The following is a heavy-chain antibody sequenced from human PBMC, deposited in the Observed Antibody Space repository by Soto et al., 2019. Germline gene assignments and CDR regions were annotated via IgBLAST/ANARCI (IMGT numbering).Heavy chain of an antibody. V-gene: IGHV5-51*01. CDR2: IYPGDSDT. CDR1: GYSFTSYW. Sequence: PGESLKISCKGSGYSFTSYWISWVRQMPGKGLEWMGIIYPGDSDTRYSPSFQGQVTISADKSISTAYLQWSSLKASYTAMYYCARGLRGVHYYFDYWGQGTLVTVSS. J-gene: IGHJ4*02. D-gene: IGHD3-10*01. CDR3: ARGLRGVHYYFDY.